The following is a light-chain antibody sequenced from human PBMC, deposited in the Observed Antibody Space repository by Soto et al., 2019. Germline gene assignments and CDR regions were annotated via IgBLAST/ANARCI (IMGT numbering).Light chain of an antibody. CDR2: YND. Sequence: QSVLTQPPSASGTPGQRVTISCSGRSSNIGSNTVNWHRQLPGTAPRLLIYYNDQRPSGVPDRFSVSKSGASASLAISGLQSEDEADFYCAAWDDSLNAYVFGTGTKLTVL. V-gene: IGLV1-44*01. CDR1: SSNIGSNT. CDR3: AAWDDSLNAYV. J-gene: IGLJ1*01.